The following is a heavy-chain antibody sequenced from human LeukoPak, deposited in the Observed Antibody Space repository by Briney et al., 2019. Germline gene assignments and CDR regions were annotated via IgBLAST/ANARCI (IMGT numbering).Heavy chain of an antibody. CDR2: IKQDGSEK. Sequence: PGGSLRLSCAASGFTFSSYWMSWVRQAPGKGLEWVANIKQDGSEKYYVDSVKGRFTISRDNAKNSLYLQMNSLRAEDTAVYYCARFWWGSSEFLRKLGGRDYWGQGTLVTVSS. CDR1: GFTFSSYW. J-gene: IGHJ4*02. V-gene: IGHV3-7*01. CDR3: ARFWWGSSEFLRKLGGRDY. D-gene: IGHD6-6*01.